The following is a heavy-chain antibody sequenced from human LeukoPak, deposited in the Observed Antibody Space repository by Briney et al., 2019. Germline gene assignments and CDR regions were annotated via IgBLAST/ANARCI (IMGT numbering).Heavy chain of an antibody. J-gene: IGHJ4*02. V-gene: IGHV3-33*01. CDR1: GFTFSSYG. CDR3: AREFELSH. Sequence: GGSLRLSCAASGFTFSSYGMHWVRQAPGKGLVWVALIWYDGSSKHYADSVRGRFTISRDNSKNTLYLQMNSLRAGDTGVFYCAREFELSHWGQGTLVTVAS. D-gene: IGHD3-16*02. CDR2: IWYDGSSK.